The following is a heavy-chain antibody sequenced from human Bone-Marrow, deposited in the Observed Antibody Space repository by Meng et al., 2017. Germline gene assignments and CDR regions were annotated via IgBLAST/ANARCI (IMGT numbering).Heavy chain of an antibody. CDR3: ARLAYDSSGYWFDY. D-gene: IGHD3-22*01. CDR1: GGSFSGYS. V-gene: IGHV4-34*01. Sequence: QVRLRQWGAGLLKPSETLSLTCAVYGGSFSGYSWSWIRQPPGKGLEWIGEINHSGSTNYNPSLKSRVTISVDTSKNQFSLKLSSVTAADTAVYYCARLAYDSSGYWFDYWGQGTLVTVSS. CDR2: INHSGST. J-gene: IGHJ4*02.